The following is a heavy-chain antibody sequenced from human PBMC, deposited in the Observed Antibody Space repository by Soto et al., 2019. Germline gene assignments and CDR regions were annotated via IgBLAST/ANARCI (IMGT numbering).Heavy chain of an antibody. V-gene: IGHV3-30*18. CDR3: AKEIAYYDGFDI. Sequence: GGSLRLSCAASGFTFSHFGMHWVRQAPGKGLEWTAVVSPDGRVTFYSDPVKGRFTISRDNSKSTLYLHMSSLRPEDTAVYYCAKEIAYYDGFDIWGQGTMVTVSS. J-gene: IGHJ3*02. CDR2: VSPDGRVT. D-gene: IGHD3-16*01. CDR1: GFTFSHFG.